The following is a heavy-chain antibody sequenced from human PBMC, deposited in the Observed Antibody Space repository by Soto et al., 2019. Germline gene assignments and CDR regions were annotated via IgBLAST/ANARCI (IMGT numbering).Heavy chain of an antibody. D-gene: IGHD6-19*01. Sequence: GGSLRLSCAAYGFTFSSYAMSWVRQAPGKGLEWVSAISGSGGSTYYADSVKGRFTISRDNSKNTLYLQMNSLRAEDTAVYYCAKPSALLAGPRDGMDVWGQGTTVTVSS. CDR3: AKPSALLAGPRDGMDV. J-gene: IGHJ6*02. CDR1: GFTFSSYA. CDR2: ISGSGGST. V-gene: IGHV3-23*01.